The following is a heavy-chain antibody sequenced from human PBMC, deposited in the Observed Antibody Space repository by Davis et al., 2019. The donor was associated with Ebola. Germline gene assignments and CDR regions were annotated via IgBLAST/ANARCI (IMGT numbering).Heavy chain of an antibody. J-gene: IGHJ4*02. CDR1: GFTFSSYG. CDR3: ARERAYYYGSGSSFDY. D-gene: IGHD3-10*01. Sequence: GGPLRLSCAASGFTFSSYGMHWVRQAPGKGLEWVAVISYDGSNKYYADSVKGRFTISRDNSKNTLYLQMNSLRAEDTAVYYCARERAYYYGSGSSFDYWGQGTLVTVSS. CDR2: ISYDGSNK. V-gene: IGHV3-30*03.